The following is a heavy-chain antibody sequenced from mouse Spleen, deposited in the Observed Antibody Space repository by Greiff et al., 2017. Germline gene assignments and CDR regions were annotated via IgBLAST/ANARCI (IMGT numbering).Heavy chain of an antibody. J-gene: IGHJ2*01. Sequence: EVQVVESGGDLVKPGGSLKLSCAASGFTFSSYGMSWVRQTPDKRLEWVATISSGGSYTYYPDSVKGRFTISRDNAKNTLYLQMSSLKSEDTAMYYCARPIHDGYYVRGYFDYWGQGTTLTVSS. D-gene: IGHD2-3*01. CDR3: ARPIHDGYYVRGYFDY. CDR2: ISSGGSYT. CDR1: GFTFSSYG. V-gene: IGHV5-6*01.